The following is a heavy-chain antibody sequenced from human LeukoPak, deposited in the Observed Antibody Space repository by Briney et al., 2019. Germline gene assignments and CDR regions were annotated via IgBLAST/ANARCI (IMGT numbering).Heavy chain of an antibody. V-gene: IGHV1-69*13. D-gene: IGHD6-6*01. CDR3: AKDSSSSVKYFDY. CDR1: GGTFSSYA. Sequence: ASVKVSCKGSGGTFSSYAISWVRQAPGQGLEWMGGIIPIFGTANYAQKFQGRVTITADESTSTAYMELSSLRSEDTAVYYCAKDSSSSVKYFDYWGQGTLVTVSS. CDR2: IIPIFGTA. J-gene: IGHJ4*02.